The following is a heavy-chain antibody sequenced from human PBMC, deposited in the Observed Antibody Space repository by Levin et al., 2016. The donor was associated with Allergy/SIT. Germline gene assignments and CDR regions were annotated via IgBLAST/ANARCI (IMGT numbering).Heavy chain of an antibody. V-gene: IGHV1-69*13. CDR3: ARHILTGYYDQTNEVFDS. CDR2: IIPIFGRA. J-gene: IGHJ3*02. D-gene: IGHD3-9*01. Sequence: SVKVSCKASGGTFSSYAMNWVRQAPGQGLEWMGRIIPIFGRANYAQKFQGRVTITADESTSTAYMELSSLRSEDTAVYFCARHILTGYYDQTNEVFDSWGQGTMVTVSA. CDR1: GGTFSSYA.